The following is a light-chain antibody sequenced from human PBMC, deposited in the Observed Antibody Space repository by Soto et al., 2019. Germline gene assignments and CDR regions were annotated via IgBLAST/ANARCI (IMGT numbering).Light chain of an antibody. CDR1: QSVSSN. CDR2: GAS. V-gene: IGKV3-15*01. Sequence: EIVMTQSPATLSVSPGERATLSCRASQSVSSNLAWYQQKPGQAPSLLIYGASTRATGIPARFSGSGSGTDFTLAMSGLQSEDFVVYYCQQYNNWPRTFGQGTKVEIK. CDR3: QQYNNWPRT. J-gene: IGKJ1*01.